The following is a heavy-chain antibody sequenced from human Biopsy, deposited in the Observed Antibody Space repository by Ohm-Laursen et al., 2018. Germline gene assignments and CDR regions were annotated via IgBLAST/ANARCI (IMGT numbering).Heavy chain of an antibody. D-gene: IGHD6-13*01. V-gene: IGHV4-31*01. CDR3: AGATSGTSLYDP. J-gene: IGHJ5*02. Sequence: SETLSLTCTVSGASISSAAYHWSWIRQLPGKGLEWIGYISHSGSTSYNPSLRSLVNISTDTSTNQFSLKVRSVTAADTAMYYCAGATSGTSLYDPWGQGILVTVSS. CDR2: ISHSGST. CDR1: GASISSAAYH.